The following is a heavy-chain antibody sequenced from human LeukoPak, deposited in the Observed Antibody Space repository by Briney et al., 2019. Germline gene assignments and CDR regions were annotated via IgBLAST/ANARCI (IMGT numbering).Heavy chain of an antibody. J-gene: IGHJ4*02. D-gene: IGHD4-23*01. CDR3: ARGFGGNSAGFDY. V-gene: IGHV3-66*02. Sequence: GGSLRLSCAASGLTVSTNYMSWVRQAPGKGLEWVSVIYSGGNTAYADSVKGRFTISRDNSKNTLSLQMNSLRVEDTAVYYCARGFGGNSAGFDYWGQGTLVTVSS. CDR2: IYSGGNT. CDR1: GLTVSTNY.